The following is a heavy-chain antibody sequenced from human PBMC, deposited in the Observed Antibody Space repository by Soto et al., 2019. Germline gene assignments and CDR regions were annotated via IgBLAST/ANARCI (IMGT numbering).Heavy chain of an antibody. CDR1: GGSISSYY. J-gene: IGHJ6*01. CDR2: IYYSGST. D-gene: IGHD6-6*01. V-gene: IGHV4-59*01. CDR3: ARDGGSSLTGGMDV. Sequence: SETLSLTCTVSGGSISSYYWGWIRQPPGKGLEWIGYIYYSGSTNYNPSLKSRVTISVDTSKNQFSLKLSSVTAADTAVYYCARDGGSSLTGGMDVWGQGTTVTVSS.